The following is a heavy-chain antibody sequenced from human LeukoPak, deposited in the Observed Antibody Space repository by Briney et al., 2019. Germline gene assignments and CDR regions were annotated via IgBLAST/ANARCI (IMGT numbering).Heavy chain of an antibody. Sequence: GGSLRLSCAASGFPFSSYWMHWVRQAPGKGLVWVSRMNGDGSSTRYADSVKGRFTISRDNAKNSLYLQMNSLRAEDTAVYYCARENGGENFDYWGQGTLVTVSS. CDR1: GFPFSSYW. CDR2: MNGDGSST. J-gene: IGHJ4*02. CDR3: ARENGGENFDY. D-gene: IGHD2-8*01. V-gene: IGHV3-74*01.